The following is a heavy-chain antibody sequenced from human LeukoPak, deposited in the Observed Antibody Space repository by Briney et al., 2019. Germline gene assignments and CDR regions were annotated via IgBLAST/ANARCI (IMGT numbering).Heavy chain of an antibody. CDR1: GGSFSGYY. J-gene: IGHJ4*02. CDR3: ASLFMEPQGQLLSY. D-gene: IGHD2-2*01. CDR2: INHSGST. Sequence: PSETLSLTCAVYGGSFSGYYWRWIRQPPGKGLEWIGEINHSGSTNYNPSLKSRVTISVDTSKNQFSLKLSSVTAADTAVYYCASLFMEPQGQLLSYWGQGTLVTVSS. V-gene: IGHV4-34*01.